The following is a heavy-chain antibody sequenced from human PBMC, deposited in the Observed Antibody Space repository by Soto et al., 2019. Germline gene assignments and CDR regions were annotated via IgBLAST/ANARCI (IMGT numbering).Heavy chain of an antibody. CDR2: INPDSGAT. J-gene: IGHJ4*02. CDR3: ARGYYGTGGYPFPYFDY. V-gene: IGHV1-2*02. CDR1: GYSFTGYY. Sequence: HEHLVQSGAEVKRPGASLKVSCKASGYSFTGYYIHWVRQAPGQGLEWMGWINPDSGATNYAQNFKGRVTLTSDTYISTASMDMTRLTSDDTAVYYCARGYYGTGGYPFPYFDYWGQGTLVIVSS. D-gene: IGHD3-22*01.